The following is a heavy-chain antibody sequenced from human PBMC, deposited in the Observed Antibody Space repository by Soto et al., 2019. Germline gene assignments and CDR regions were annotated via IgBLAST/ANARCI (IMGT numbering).Heavy chain of an antibody. J-gene: IGHJ5*02. CDR2: INHSGST. Sequence: QVQLPQWGAGLLKPSETLSLTCAVYGGSFSAYYWSWIRQPPGKGLEWIGEINHSGSTNYNPSLKRRVTISVDTSKNQFSLKLSSVTAADTAVFFCARGVAVAAVGRWFDPWGQGTLVTVSS. CDR3: ARGVAVAAVGRWFDP. CDR1: GGSFSAYY. V-gene: IGHV4-34*01. D-gene: IGHD6-19*01.